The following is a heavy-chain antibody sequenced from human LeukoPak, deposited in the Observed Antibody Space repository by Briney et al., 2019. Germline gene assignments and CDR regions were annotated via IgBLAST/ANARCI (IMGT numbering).Heavy chain of an antibody. J-gene: IGHJ4*02. D-gene: IGHD4-11*01. CDR1: GYTVTGYY. Sequence: EASVKVSCKASGYTVTGYYMHWVRQAPGQGLEWMGWISAYNGVTNYAQKFQGRVTLTTDTSTSTAYMELRSLRSDDTAVYYCARDDTVTDFDYWGQGTLVTVSS. CDR3: ARDDTVTDFDY. CDR2: ISAYNGVT. V-gene: IGHV1-18*04.